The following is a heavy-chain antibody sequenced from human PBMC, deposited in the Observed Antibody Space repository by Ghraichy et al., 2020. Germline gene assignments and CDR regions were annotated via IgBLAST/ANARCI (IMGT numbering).Heavy chain of an antibody. Sequence: GGSLRLSCAASGFTFSSYSMNWVRQAPGKGLEWVSFISNNIKTIYYADSVKGLFTISRDNAKNSLSLQMNSLRDEDTAVYYCARDLGGPDYWGQGTLVTVSA. CDR2: ISNNIKTI. CDR3: ARDLGGPDY. D-gene: IGHD3-10*01. V-gene: IGHV3-48*02. CDR1: GFTFSSYS. J-gene: IGHJ4*02.